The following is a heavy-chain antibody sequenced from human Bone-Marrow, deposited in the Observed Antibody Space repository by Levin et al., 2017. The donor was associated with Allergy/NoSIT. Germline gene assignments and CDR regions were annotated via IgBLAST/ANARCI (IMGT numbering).Heavy chain of an antibody. CDR2: IYSVGST. CDR3: ARNVPVTDLGY. J-gene: IGHJ4*02. CDR1: GFTVNNNY. Sequence: GGSLRLSCAASGFTVNNNYMTWVRQAPGKGLEWVSLIYSVGSTYYADSVKGRFTISRDSSKNTVYLQMNNLRADDTAVYYCARNVPVTDLGYWGQGTLVTVSS. V-gene: IGHV3-53*01. D-gene: IGHD3-10*02.